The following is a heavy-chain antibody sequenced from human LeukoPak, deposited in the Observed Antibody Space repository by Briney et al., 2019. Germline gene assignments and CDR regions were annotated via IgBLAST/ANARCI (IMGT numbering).Heavy chain of an antibody. D-gene: IGHD2-15*01. J-gene: IGHJ6*02. CDR3: ARGPRNCSGGSCYSSWGPYYYGMDV. CDR2: IYTSGST. CDR1: GGSISSYY. Sequence: SETLSLTCTVSGGSISSYYWSWIRQPAGKGLEWIGRIYTSGSTNYNPSLKSRVTMSVDTSKNQFSLKLSSVTAADTAVYYYARGPRNCSGGSCYSSWGPYYYGMDVWGQGTTVTVSS. V-gene: IGHV4-4*07.